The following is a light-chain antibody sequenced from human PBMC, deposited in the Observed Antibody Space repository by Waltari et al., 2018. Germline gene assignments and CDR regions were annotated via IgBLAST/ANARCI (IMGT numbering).Light chain of an antibody. CDR1: GSNIGAGYD. CDR2: GTS. CDR3: QSYDTSLSVV. Sequence: QSVLTQPPSVSGAPGQRVTISCTGRGSNIGAGYDVPWYQQLPRAAPKLLIYGTSTRPLGVPDRFFGSKSGTSASLAITGLQAEDEADYYCQSYDTSLSVVFGGGTKLTVL. V-gene: IGLV1-40*01. J-gene: IGLJ3*02.